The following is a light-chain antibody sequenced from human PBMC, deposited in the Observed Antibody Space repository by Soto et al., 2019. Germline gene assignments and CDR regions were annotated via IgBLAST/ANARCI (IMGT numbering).Light chain of an antibody. CDR1: QSISSW. V-gene: IGKV1-5*03. J-gene: IGKJ1*01. Sequence: DIQMTQSPSTLSASVGDRVTITCRASQSISSWLAWYQQKPGKAPKLLIYQASSLESGVPSRFSGSVSGTEFTLTISSLQPDDFATYYCQQYSNYPWTFGQGTKVEIK. CDR2: QAS. CDR3: QQYSNYPWT.